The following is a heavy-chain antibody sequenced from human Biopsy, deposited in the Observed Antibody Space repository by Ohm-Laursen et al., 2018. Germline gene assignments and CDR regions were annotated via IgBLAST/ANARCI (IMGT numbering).Heavy chain of an antibody. CDR2: IKQDGSED. V-gene: IGHV3-7*01. CDR3: VRGRSMDV. CDR1: GFTFSSSW. Sequence: SLRLSCSASGFTFSSSWMTWVRQAPGKGLEWVAMIKQDGSEDYYVDSVKGRFTISRDNAQKSLDLQLNSLRAKDTAVYYCVRGRSMDVWGQGTTVTVSS. J-gene: IGHJ6*02.